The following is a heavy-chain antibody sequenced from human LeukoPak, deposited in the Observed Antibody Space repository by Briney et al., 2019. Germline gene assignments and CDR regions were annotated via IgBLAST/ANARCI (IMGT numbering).Heavy chain of an antibody. D-gene: IGHD2-2*01. CDR3: ARLPAAMNSSNC. J-gene: IGHJ4*02. Sequence: GSLRLSCAASGFTFSSYSMNWVRQAPGKGLEWIAYISYSGSTYYNPSLKSRVTISVDRSKNQFSLKLSSVTAADTAVYYCARLPAAMNSSNCWGQGTLVTVSS. V-gene: IGHV4-59*12. CDR1: GFTFSSYS. CDR2: ISYSGST.